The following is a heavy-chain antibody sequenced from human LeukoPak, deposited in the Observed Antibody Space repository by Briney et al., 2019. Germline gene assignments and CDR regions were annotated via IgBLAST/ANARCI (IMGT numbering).Heavy chain of an antibody. D-gene: IGHD6-19*01. CDR1: GGTFSSYA. Sequence: ASVKVSCKASGGTFSSYAISWVRQAPGQGLEWMGGIIPIFGTANYAQKFQGRVTITADESTSTAYMELSSLRSEDTAVYYCARDSSTLYSSGWYDYWGQGTLVTVSS. J-gene: IGHJ4*02. CDR2: IIPIFGTA. V-gene: IGHV1-69*13. CDR3: ARDSSTLYSSGWYDY.